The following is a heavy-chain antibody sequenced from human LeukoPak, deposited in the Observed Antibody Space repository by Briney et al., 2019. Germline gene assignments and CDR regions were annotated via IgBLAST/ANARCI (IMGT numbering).Heavy chain of an antibody. CDR2: MSPSDGST. CDR3: AREASV. Sequence: ASVKVSCKASGHTFTSLRVHWVRLAPGQGLEWMGIMSPSDGSTDYAQKFQGRITMTRDASTNTAYMELSSLRSEDTAVYYCAREASVWGQGTLVTVSS. D-gene: IGHD6-6*01. V-gene: IGHV1-46*01. J-gene: IGHJ4*02. CDR1: GHTFTSLR.